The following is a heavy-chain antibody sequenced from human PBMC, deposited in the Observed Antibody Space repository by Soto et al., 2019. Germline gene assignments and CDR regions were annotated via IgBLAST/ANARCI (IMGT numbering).Heavy chain of an antibody. CDR1: GFDFSGYT. CDR3: VRVDCSTTTCYYYGFDV. D-gene: IGHD2-2*01. J-gene: IGHJ6*02. V-gene: IGHV3-30-3*01. Sequence: DLEESGGGVVQPGGSLRLSCAGSGFDFSGYTIHWVRQAPGKGLEWVAVISYDGSDKYYADSVKGRFTISRDNAKKTLYLQMNSLRIEDTAVYYCVRVDCSTTTCYYYGFDVWGQGTTVTVSS. CDR2: ISYDGSDK.